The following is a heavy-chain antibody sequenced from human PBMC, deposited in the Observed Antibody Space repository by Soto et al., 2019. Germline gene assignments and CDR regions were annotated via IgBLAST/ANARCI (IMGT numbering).Heavy chain of an antibody. CDR3: ARVAYCSSTSCYGGEGYYYGMDV. V-gene: IGHV4-34*01. D-gene: IGHD2-2*01. J-gene: IGHJ6*02. CDR1: GGSFSGYY. CDR2: INHSGST. Sequence: SETLSLTCAVYGGSFSGYYWSWIRQPPGKGLEWIGEINHSGSTNYNPSLKSRVTISVDTSKNQFSLKLSSVTAADTAVYYCARVAYCSSTSCYGGEGYYYGMDVWGQGTTVTVSS.